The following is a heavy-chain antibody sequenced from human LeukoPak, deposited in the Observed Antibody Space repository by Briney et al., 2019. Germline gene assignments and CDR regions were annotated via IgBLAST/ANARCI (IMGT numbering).Heavy chain of an antibody. D-gene: IGHD6-19*01. J-gene: IGHJ4*02. CDR2: IKQDGSEK. V-gene: IGHV3-7*01. Sequence: GGSLRLSCAASGFTFSSYWMSWVRQAPGKGLEWVANIKQDGSEKYYVDSVKGRFTISRDNAKNSLYLQMNSLRAEDTAVYYCARDLQSPLLKGSYFDYWGQGTLVTVSS. CDR1: GFTFSSYW. CDR3: ARDLQSPLLKGSYFDY.